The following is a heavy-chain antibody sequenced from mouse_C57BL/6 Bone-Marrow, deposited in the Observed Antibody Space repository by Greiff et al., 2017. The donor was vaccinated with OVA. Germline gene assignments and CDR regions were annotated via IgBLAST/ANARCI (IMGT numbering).Heavy chain of an antibody. Sequence: EVQLVESGGGLVQPGGSLSLSCAASGFTFTDYYMSWVRQPPGKALEWLGFIRNKANGYTTEYSASVKGRFTITRDNSQSILYLQMNALRADDSATYYCASLYGNYGAYWGQGTLVTVSA. CDR2: IRNKANGYTT. CDR1: GFTFTDYY. D-gene: IGHD2-1*01. V-gene: IGHV7-3*01. CDR3: ASLYGNYGAY. J-gene: IGHJ3*01.